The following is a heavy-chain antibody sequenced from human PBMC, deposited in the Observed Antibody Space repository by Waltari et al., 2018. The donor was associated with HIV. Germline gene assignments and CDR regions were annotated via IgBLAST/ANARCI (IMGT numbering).Heavy chain of an antibody. CDR1: GGTFSSYA. CDR3: ARVPKVSGSYNRLGMDV. J-gene: IGHJ6*02. Sequence: QVQLVQSGAEVKKPGSSVKVSCKASGGTFSSYAISWVRPAPGQGLEGLGGIIPIFGTANYAQKFQGRVTITADESTSTAYMELSSLRSEDTAVYYCARVPKVSGSYNRLGMDVWGQGTTVTVSS. D-gene: IGHD3-10*01. CDR2: IIPIFGTA. V-gene: IGHV1-69*01.